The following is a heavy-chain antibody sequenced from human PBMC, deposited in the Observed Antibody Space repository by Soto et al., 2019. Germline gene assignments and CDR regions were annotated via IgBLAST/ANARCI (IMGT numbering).Heavy chain of an antibody. D-gene: IGHD3-16*02. J-gene: IGHJ3*02. CDR2: IIPILGIA. CDR3: ASPYDYIWGSYRSSAFDI. CDR1: GGTFSSYT. Sequence: ASVKVSCKASGGTFSSYTISWVRQAPGQGLEWMGRIIPILGIANYAQKFQGRVTITADKSTITAYMELSSLRSEDTAVYYCASPYDYIWGSYRSSAFDIWGQGTMVTVSS. V-gene: IGHV1-69*02.